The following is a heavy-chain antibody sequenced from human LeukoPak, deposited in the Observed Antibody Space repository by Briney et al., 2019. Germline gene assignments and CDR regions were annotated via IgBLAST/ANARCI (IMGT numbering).Heavy chain of an antibody. V-gene: IGHV3-66*01. J-gene: IGHJ6*02. CDR2: IYSGGST. CDR1: GFTVNSHY. D-gene: IGHD2-15*01. Sequence: GGSLRLSCAASGFTVNSHYISWVRQAPGKGLEWVSVIYSGGSTYYADSVKGRFTTSRDNSKNTLYLQMNSLRAEDTAVYYCARYLGGSYGMDVWGQGTTVIVSS. CDR3: ARYLGGSYGMDV.